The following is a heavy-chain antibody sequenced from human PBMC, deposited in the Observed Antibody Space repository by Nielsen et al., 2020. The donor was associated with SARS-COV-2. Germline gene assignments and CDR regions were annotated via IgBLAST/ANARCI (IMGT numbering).Heavy chain of an antibody. J-gene: IGHJ4*02. D-gene: IGHD6-13*01. CDR1: GFTFDDYG. Sequence: SLKISCAASGFTFDDYGMHWVRQVPGKGLEWVSGLSWSGGKIDYADSVKGRFTISRDNAKNSLYLQMNSVRTEDTALYYCVRDNGLIAAAGHYFDFWGQGTLVTVSS. V-gene: IGHV3-9*01. CDR2: LSWSGGKI. CDR3: VRDNGLIAAAGHYFDF.